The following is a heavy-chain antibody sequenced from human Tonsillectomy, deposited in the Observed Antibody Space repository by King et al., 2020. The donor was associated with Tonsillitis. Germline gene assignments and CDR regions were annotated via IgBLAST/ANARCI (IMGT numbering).Heavy chain of an antibody. D-gene: IGHD2-8*01. CDR3: AKDLDIVLMVYAGDY. CDR1: GFTFSSYA. V-gene: IGHV3-23*04. Sequence: VQLVESGGGLVQPGGSLRLSCAASGFTFSSYAMSWVRQAPGKGLEWCSAISGSGGSTYYADSVKGRFTISSDNSKNTLYLQMNSLRAEDTAVYYCAKDLDIVLMVYAGDYWGQGTLVTVSS. J-gene: IGHJ4*02. CDR2: ISGSGGST.